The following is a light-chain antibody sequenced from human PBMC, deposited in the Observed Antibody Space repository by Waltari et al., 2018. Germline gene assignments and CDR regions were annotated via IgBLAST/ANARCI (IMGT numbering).Light chain of an antibody. Sequence: QSALTQPASVSGSPGQSITISCTGTSRDVGSYNYVAWYQQRPGKPPKLLIYEVHKRPPGASNRFSGSKSGNTASLTISGLQAEDEADYHCCSYAGSSTFVVFGGGTKVTVL. CDR1: SRDVGSYNY. CDR2: EVH. J-gene: IGLJ3*02. V-gene: IGLV2-23*02. CDR3: CSYAGSSTFVV.